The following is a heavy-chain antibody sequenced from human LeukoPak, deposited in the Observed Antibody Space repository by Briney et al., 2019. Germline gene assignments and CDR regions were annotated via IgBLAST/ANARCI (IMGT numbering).Heavy chain of an antibody. CDR2: IKSDGSST. V-gene: IGHV3-74*01. CDR3: AGDSDYGGYSSFDY. CDR1: GFTFSSYW. Sequence: GGSLRLSCVASGFTFSSYWMHWVRQAPEKGLVWVSRIKSDGSSTSYADSVKGRFTISRDNVKNTLYLQMNSLRGEDTAVYYCAGDSDYGGYSSFDYGGRGPLVTVSS. D-gene: IGHD4-23*01. J-gene: IGHJ4*02.